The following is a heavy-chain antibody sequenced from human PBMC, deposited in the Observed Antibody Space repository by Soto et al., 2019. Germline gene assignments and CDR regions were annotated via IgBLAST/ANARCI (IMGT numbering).Heavy chain of an antibody. Sequence: GSSVQVSCKASGYTFSGSVMHWVRQAPGQRLEWMGWINADNGNTKYSQKFQDRVTLTRDTSASTAYMELSSLRSEDTTVYYCATEFDATTVTSIAERGQGALVTLFS. CDR3: ATEFDATTVTSIAE. D-gene: IGHD4-17*01. V-gene: IGHV1-3*01. J-gene: IGHJ4*02. CDR1: GYTFSGSV. CDR2: INADNGNT.